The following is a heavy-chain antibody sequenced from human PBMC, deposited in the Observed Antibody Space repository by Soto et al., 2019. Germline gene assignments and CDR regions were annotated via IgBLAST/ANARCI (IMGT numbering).Heavy chain of an antibody. CDR1: GFTFSSYA. CDR3: ARDLWDYVWGSYPLAPHFDY. J-gene: IGHJ4*02. V-gene: IGHV3-30-3*01. Sequence: VQLVESGGGVVQPGRSLRLSCAASGFTFSSYAMHWVRQAPGKGLEWVAVISYDGSNKYYADSVKGRFTISRDNSKNTLYLQMNSLRAEDTAVYYCARDLWDYVWGSYPLAPHFDYWGQGTLVTVSS. CDR2: ISYDGSNK. D-gene: IGHD3-16*01.